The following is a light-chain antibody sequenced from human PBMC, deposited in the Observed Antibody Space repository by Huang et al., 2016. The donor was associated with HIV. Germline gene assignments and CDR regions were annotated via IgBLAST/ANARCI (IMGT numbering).Light chain of an antibody. CDR1: QSVLYNSGSKHC. J-gene: IGKJ2*01. Sequence: DIVMTQSPDSLAVSLGDRTTIKCKSSQSVLYNSGSKHCLAWYQQKPGPPPKLLIYWASTRESGVPDRFSGSGSGTDFTLTISSLQAEDVAVYYCQQYYSIPYTFGQGTTLEIK. CDR2: WAS. V-gene: IGKV4-1*01. CDR3: QQYYSIPYT.